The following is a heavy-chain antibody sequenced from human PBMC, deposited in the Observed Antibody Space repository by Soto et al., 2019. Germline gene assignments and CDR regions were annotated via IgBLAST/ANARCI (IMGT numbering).Heavy chain of an antibody. D-gene: IGHD5-12*01. V-gene: IGHV1-3*01. CDR1: GYTFTSYA. J-gene: IGHJ4*02. CDR2: INAGNGNT. CDR3: ARYGDGYDYDY. Sequence: QVQLVQSGAEVKKPGASVKVSCKASGYTFTSYAMHWVRQDPGQRLEWMGWINAGNGNTKYSQKFQGRVTITRDTSASPAYMELSSLRSEDTAVYYCARYGDGYDYDYWGQGTLVTVSS.